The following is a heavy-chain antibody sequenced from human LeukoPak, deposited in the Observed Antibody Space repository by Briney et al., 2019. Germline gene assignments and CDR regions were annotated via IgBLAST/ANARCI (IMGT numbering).Heavy chain of an antibody. D-gene: IGHD3-10*01. J-gene: IGHJ3*02. Sequence: PGGSLRLSCGVSGFPFSGYWMGWVRQAAGNGLEWVATINEDGSEIYYVGSVKGRFTISRDNAKNSLSLQMNSLRAEDTTLYYCARGFDGRSAFDIWGQGTMVTVSS. CDR1: GFPFSGYW. V-gene: IGHV3-7*01. CDR2: INEDGSEI. CDR3: ARGFDGRSAFDI.